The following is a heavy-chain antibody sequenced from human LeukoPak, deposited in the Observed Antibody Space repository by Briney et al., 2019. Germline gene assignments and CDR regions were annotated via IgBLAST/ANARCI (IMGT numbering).Heavy chain of an antibody. V-gene: IGHV4-61*01. Sequence: ETLSLTCTVSGVSVSSGSYYWSWIRQPPGKGLEWIGYIYYSASTNYNPSLKSRVIISVDTSNNQFSLKLSSVTAADTAVYYCARGSRGYSYGWGQGTLVTVSS. CDR3: ARGSRGYSYG. D-gene: IGHD5-18*01. J-gene: IGHJ4*02. CDR2: IYYSAST. CDR1: GVSVSSGSYY.